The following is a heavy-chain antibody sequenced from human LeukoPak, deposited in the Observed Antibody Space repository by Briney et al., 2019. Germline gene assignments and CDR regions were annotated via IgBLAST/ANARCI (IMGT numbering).Heavy chain of an antibody. CDR2: IYPGDSDT. CDR3: ARGAIDFWSGPYHGYFDY. J-gene: IGHJ4*02. V-gene: IGHV5-51*01. D-gene: IGHD3-3*01. Sequence: GESLKIPCKGSGYSFTSYWIGWVRQMPGKGLEWMGIIYPGDSDTRYSPSFQGQFTISADKSISTAYLQWGSLKASDTAMYYCARGAIDFWSGPYHGYFDYWGQGTLVTVSS. CDR1: GYSFTSYW.